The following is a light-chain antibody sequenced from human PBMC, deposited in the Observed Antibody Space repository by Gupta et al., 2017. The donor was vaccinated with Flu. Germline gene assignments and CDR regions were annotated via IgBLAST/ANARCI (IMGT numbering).Light chain of an antibody. J-gene: IGKJ2*01. CDR1: QSVLYSSNNKNY. Sequence: KSSQSVLYSSNNKNYLAWYQQKPGQPPKLLIYWASTRESGVPDRFSGSGSGTDFTLTISSLQAEDVAVYYCQQYYSTLPYTFGQGTKREIK. V-gene: IGKV4-1*01. CDR2: WAS. CDR3: QQYYSTLPYT.